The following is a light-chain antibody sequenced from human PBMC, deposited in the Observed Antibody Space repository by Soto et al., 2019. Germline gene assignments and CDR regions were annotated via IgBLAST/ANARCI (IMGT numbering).Light chain of an antibody. CDR3: QRAAHFPLT. CDR2: GAS. CDR1: QEISNW. V-gene: IGKV1-12*01. J-gene: IGKJ4*01. Sequence: DIQMTQSPSSVSASVGDRVTITCRASQEISNWLAWFQLKPGKGPKVLIYGASNLQSGVASRFSGSGSGTDFTLAISSLQPEDFATYYGQRAAHFPLTFGGGTKVDI.